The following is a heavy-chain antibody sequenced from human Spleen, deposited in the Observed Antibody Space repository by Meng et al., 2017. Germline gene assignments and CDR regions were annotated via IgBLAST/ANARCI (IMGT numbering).Heavy chain of an antibody. J-gene: IGHJ4*02. Sequence: QLQLQESGSGLVKPSETLSLTCGVSGGSISSSNWWSWVRQPPGKELEWIGEISHRGNTKYNPSLKSRVTISVDKSKNQFSLRLTSVTAADTAVYYCARDPPFDSWGQGTLVTVSS. CDR2: ISHRGNT. CDR1: GGSISSSNW. CDR3: ARDPPFDS. V-gene: IGHV4-4*02.